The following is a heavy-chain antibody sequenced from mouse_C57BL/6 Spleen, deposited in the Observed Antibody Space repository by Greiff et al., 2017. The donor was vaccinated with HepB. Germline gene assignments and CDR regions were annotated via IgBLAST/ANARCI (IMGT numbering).Heavy chain of an antibody. J-gene: IGHJ4*01. Sequence: EVKLVESGGGLVKPGGSLKLSCAASGFTFSSYAMSWVRQTPEKRLEWVATISDGGSYTYYPDNVKGRFTISRDNAKNNLYLQMSHLKSEDTAMYYCARGGTTVVGPYAMDYWGQGTSVTVSS. CDR1: GFTFSSYA. V-gene: IGHV5-4*03. CDR3: ARGGTTVVGPYAMDY. D-gene: IGHD1-1*01. CDR2: ISDGGSYT.